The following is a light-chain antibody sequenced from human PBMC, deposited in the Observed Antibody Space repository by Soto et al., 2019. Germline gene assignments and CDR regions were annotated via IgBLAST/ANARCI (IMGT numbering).Light chain of an antibody. J-gene: IGKJ1*01. CDR2: DAS. CDR3: QQRTDRPPWT. Sequence: EIVLTQSPATLSLSPGERATLSCRASQSIGLAIAWYQHKPGQAPRLLIFDASQRPTGIPARFRGSGSGTDFTPSISSLEPEDFAVYYCQQRTDRPPWTVGQGTKVDIK. V-gene: IGKV3-11*01. CDR1: QSIGLA.